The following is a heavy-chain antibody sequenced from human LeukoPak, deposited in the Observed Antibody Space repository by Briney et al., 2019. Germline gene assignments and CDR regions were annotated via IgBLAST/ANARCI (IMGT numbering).Heavy chain of an antibody. CDR3: ARAPLLRYFDYYYYGMDV. D-gene: IGHD3-9*01. CDR2: INHSGST. CDR1: GGSISSYY. J-gene: IGHJ6*02. V-gene: IGHV4-34*01. Sequence: PSETLSLTCTVSGGSISSYYWSWIRQPPGKGLEWIGEINHSGSTNYNPSLKSRVTISVDTSKNQFSLKLSSVTAADTAVYYCARAPLLRYFDYYYYGMDVWGQGTTVTVSS.